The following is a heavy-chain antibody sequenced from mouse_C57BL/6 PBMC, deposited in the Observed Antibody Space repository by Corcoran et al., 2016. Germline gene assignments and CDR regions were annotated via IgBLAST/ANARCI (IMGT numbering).Heavy chain of an antibody. V-gene: IGHV9-3*01. Sequence: QIQLVQSGPELKKPGETVKISCKASGYTFTTYGMSWVKQAPGKGLKWMGWINTYSGVPTYADDFKGRFAFSLETSASTAYLQINNLKNEDTATYFCAREVERDWYFDVWGTGTTVTVSS. J-gene: IGHJ1*03. CDR1: GYTFTTYG. CDR2: INTYSGVP. D-gene: IGHD1-1*02. CDR3: AREVERDWYFDV.